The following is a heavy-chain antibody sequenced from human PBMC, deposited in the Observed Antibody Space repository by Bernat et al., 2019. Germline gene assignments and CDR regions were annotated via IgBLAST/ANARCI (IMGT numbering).Heavy chain of an antibody. CDR2: INHSGST. V-gene: IGHV4-34*01. D-gene: IGHD3-3*01. CDR3: ARGVSRYYDFWSGYLQNWFDP. Sequence: QVQLQQWGAGLLKPSETLSLTCAVYGGSFSGYYWSWIRQPPGKGLEWIGEINHSGSTNYNPSLESRVTISVDTSKNQFSLKLSSVTAADTAVYYCARGVSRYYDFWSGYLQNWFDPWGQGTLVTVSS. CDR1: GGSFSGYY. J-gene: IGHJ5*02.